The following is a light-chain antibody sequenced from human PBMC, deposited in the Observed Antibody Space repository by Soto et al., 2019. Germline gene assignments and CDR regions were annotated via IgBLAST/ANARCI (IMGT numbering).Light chain of an antibody. CDR2: AAS. CDR3: QHSYSTSRT. J-gene: IGKJ1*01. V-gene: IGKV1-39*01. Sequence: DIQMTQSPSSLSASVGDRVTITCRASQSISSYLDWYQQKPGKAPKLLIYAASSFQSGVPSRFSGSGSGTDFTHTISRLQPEDFATYYCQHSYSTSRTFGQGTKVEIK. CDR1: QSISSY.